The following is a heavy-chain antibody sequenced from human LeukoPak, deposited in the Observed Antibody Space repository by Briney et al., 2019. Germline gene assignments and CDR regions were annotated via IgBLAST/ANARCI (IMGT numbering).Heavy chain of an antibody. D-gene: IGHD2-2*01. J-gene: IGHJ6*03. V-gene: IGHV1-18*01. CDR1: GYTFTSYG. CDR2: ISAYNGNT. Sequence: ASVKVSCKASGYTFTSYGISWVRQAPGQGLEWMGWISAYNGNTNYAQKLQGRVTMTTDTSTSTAYMELSSLRSEDTAVYYCARGLLGRVVPAAINYYYYYYMDVWGKGTTVTVSS. CDR3: ARGLLGRVVPAAINYYYYYYMDV.